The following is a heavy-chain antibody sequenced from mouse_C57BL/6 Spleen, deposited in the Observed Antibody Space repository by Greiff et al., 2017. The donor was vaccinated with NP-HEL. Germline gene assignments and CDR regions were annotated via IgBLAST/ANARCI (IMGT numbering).Heavy chain of an antibody. CDR1: GFTFSDYG. Sequence: EVKLVESGGGLVKPGGSLKLSCAASGFTFSDYGMHWVRQAPEKGLEWVAYISSGSSTIYYADTVKGRFTISRDNAKNTLFLQMTSLRSEDTAMYYCARGPNYYYGSSYFDVWGTGTTVTVSS. J-gene: IGHJ1*03. V-gene: IGHV5-17*01. CDR2: ISSGSSTI. CDR3: ARGPNYYYGSSYFDV. D-gene: IGHD1-1*01.